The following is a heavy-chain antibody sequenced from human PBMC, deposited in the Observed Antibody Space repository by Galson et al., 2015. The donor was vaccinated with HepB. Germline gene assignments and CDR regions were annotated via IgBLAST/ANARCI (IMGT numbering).Heavy chain of an antibody. CDR1: GFSFRSYT. J-gene: IGHJ4*02. Sequence: SLRLSCAASGFSFRSYTLHWVRQAPGRGLEWVALISYDGSTKYYADSVEGRFSTSRDNSKNTLYLQMNSLRAEDTAVYYCARDPFAYSGGHWGQGTLVTVSS. V-gene: IGHV3-30-3*01. CDR3: ARDPFAYSGGH. D-gene: IGHD2-15*01. CDR2: ISYDGSTK.